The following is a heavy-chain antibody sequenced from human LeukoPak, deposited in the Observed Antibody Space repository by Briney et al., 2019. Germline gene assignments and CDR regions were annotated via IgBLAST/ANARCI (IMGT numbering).Heavy chain of an antibody. J-gene: IGHJ5*02. CDR3: GRDFVGESGAGGP. D-gene: IGHD3-10*01. CDR2: ISYDGSNK. Sequence: GGSLRLSCAASGFTFSSYAMHWVRQAPGKGLEGVVVISYDGSNKCYADSVKGRFTISRDNSKNTLYLQMNSLRAEDTAIYYCGRDFVGESGAGGPWGQGTLITVSS. V-gene: IGHV3-30*07. CDR1: GFTFSSYA.